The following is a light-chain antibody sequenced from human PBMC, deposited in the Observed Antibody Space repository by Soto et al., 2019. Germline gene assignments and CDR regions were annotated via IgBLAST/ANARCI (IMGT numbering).Light chain of an antibody. J-gene: IGKJ1*01. V-gene: IGKV3-15*01. CDR1: RSVGTY. Sequence: EIVMTQSPATLSVSPGERATLSCRASRSVGTYLAWYQQKPAQAPRLLIYGASTRAAGISPRFSGSGSGTEFTLTISSLQSEDFAVYYCQQYNDWPRTFGQGTKVGIK. CDR3: QQYNDWPRT. CDR2: GAS.